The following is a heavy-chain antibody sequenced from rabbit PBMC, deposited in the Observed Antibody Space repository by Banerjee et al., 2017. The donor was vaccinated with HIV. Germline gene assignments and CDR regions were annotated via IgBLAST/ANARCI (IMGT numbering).Heavy chain of an antibody. V-gene: IGHV1S43*01. Sequence: QSLEESGGDLVKPGASLTLTCTASGFSFSSRYWIWWVRQVPGKGLEWIACIYTSSGSTWYASWVNGRFTISRSTSLNTVDLKMTSLTAADTATYFCARDAGYAGYGYARYYFNLWGPGTLVTVS. CDR2: IYTSSGST. J-gene: IGHJ4*01. CDR1: GFSFSSRYW. CDR3: ARDAGYAGYGYARYYFNL. D-gene: IGHD6-1*01.